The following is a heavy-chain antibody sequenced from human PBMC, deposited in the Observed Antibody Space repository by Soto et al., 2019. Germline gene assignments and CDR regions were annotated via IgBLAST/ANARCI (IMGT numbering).Heavy chain of an antibody. Sequence: QVHLVQSGAEAKKPGASVKVSCKASGYTFTSYSMHWVRQAPGQRLEWMGWINAGNGNTKYSQKFQGRVTITRDTSASTVYMELSSLRSEDTAVYYCARDPAVGTNYFDYWGQGTLVTVSS. J-gene: IGHJ4*02. V-gene: IGHV1-3*01. CDR1: GYTFTSYS. CDR3: ARDPAVGTNYFDY. CDR2: INAGNGNT. D-gene: IGHD6-13*01.